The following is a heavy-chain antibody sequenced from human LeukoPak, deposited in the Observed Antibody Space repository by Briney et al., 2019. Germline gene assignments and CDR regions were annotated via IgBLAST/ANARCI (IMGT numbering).Heavy chain of an antibody. CDR1: GGTFSSYA. J-gene: IGHJ6*03. CDR3: ARVVDTAMKNYYYYYMDV. Sequence: SVKVSCKASGGTFSSYAISWVRRAPGQGLEWMGGIIPIFGTANYAQKFQGRVTITTDESTSTAYMELSSLRSEDTAVYYCARVVDTAMKNYYYYYMDVWGKGTTVTVSS. V-gene: IGHV1-69*05. D-gene: IGHD5-18*01. CDR2: IIPIFGTA.